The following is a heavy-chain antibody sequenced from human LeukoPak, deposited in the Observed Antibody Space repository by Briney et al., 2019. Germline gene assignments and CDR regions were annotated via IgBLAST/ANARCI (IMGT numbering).Heavy chain of an antibody. V-gene: IGHV3-23*01. CDR1: GFTFSSYA. CDR3: AKASSGVLDYYYYYYGMDV. Sequence: GGSLRLSCAASGFTFSSYAMNWVRQAPGKGLEWVSAISGSGGSTYYADSVKGRFTISRDNSKNTLYLQMNSLRAEDTAVYYCAKASSGVLDYYYYYYGMDVWGQGTTVTVSS. CDR2: ISGSGGST. J-gene: IGHJ6*02. D-gene: IGHD3-3*01.